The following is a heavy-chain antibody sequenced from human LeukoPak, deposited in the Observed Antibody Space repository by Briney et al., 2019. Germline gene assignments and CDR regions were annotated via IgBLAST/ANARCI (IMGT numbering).Heavy chain of an antibody. D-gene: IGHD3-22*01. V-gene: IGHV4-4*07. Sequence: SETLSLTCTVSGGSISSYYWSWIRQPAGKGLEWIGRVYTSGSTNYNPSLKHRVTMSVDTSKNQFSLKLSSVTAADTAVYYCARYYDSSGYANWYFDLWGRGTLVTVSS. J-gene: IGHJ2*01. CDR1: GGSISSYY. CDR3: ARYYDSSGYANWYFDL. CDR2: VYTSGST.